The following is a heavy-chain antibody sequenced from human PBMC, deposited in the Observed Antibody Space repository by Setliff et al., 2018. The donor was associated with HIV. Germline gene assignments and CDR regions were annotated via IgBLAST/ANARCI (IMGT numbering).Heavy chain of an antibody. CDR3: ATGITVAPDY. CDR1: GESFSYYF. Sequence: SETLSLTCAVYGESFSYYFWSWVRQPPGKGLEWIGEINHSGSTNYNPSLKSRVTISADTSKNQFSLKLTSVTAADTAVYYCATGITVAPDYWGQGSPVTVSS. J-gene: IGHJ4*02. D-gene: IGHD6-19*01. CDR2: INHSGST. V-gene: IGHV4-34*01.